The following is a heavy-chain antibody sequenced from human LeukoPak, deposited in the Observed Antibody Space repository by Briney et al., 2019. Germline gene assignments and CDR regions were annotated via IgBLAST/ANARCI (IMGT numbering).Heavy chain of an antibody. V-gene: IGHV3-30*07. CDR3: ATDRDNSDWQKRFDS. CDR2: ISHDGSNK. CDR1: GFTFSSYA. D-gene: IGHD2-21*02. Sequence: GRSLRLSCAASGFTFSSYAMHWVRQAPGKGLEWVAVISHDGSNKYYADSVKGRFTISRDNSKNTLYLQMNSLRAEDTAVYYCATDRDNSDWQKRFDSWGQGTLVTVTP. J-gene: IGHJ4*02.